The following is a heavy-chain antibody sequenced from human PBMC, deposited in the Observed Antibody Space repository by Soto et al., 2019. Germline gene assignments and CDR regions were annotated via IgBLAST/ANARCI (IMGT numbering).Heavy chain of an antibody. Sequence: QVQLVQSGAEVKKPGASVKVSCKASGYTFTSYGISWVRQVPGQGLEWMGWISAYNGNTNYAQKLEGRVTMTTDTSNSTADMEVRSLRSDDTAVYYCASGEGAIAARSLYYYYYGMDVWGQGTTVTVSS. CDR3: ASGEGAIAARSLYYYYYGMDV. J-gene: IGHJ6*02. CDR2: ISAYNGNT. CDR1: GYTFTSYG. D-gene: IGHD6-6*01. V-gene: IGHV1-18*01.